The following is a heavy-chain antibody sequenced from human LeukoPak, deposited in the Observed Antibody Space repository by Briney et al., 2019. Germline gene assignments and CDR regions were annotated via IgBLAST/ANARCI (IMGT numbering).Heavy chain of an antibody. CDR2: IYYSGST. Sequence: SQTLSLICTVSGGSLSSGDYYWIWIRQPPGKGLEWIGYIYYSGSTYYNPSLKSRVTIPVDTSKNQFSLKLSSVTAADTAVYYCATTVLRFLEWLPTDFDYWGQGTLVTVSS. CDR1: GGSLSSGDYY. J-gene: IGHJ4*02. D-gene: IGHD3-3*01. V-gene: IGHV4-30-4*08. CDR3: ATTVLRFLEWLPTDFDY.